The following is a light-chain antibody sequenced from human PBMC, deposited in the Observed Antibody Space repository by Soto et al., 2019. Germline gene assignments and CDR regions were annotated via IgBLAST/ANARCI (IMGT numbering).Light chain of an antibody. Sequence: EIVLTQSPGTLSLSPGERATLSCRASQSVSSSYLAWYQQKPGQAPRLLIYGASSRATGIPDRFIGSGSGTDFTLTISRLEPEDFEVYYCQQYGSSTGVTFGPGTKVDIK. CDR1: QSVSSSY. J-gene: IGKJ3*01. V-gene: IGKV3-20*01. CDR2: GAS. CDR3: QQYGSSTGVT.